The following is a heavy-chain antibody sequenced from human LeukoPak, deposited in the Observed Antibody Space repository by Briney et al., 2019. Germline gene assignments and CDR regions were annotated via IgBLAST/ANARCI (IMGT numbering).Heavy chain of an antibody. Sequence: ASVKVSCKVSGYTLTELSMHWVRQAPGKGLEWMGGFDPEDGETIYAQKFQGRVTMTEDTSTDTAYMELSSLRSEDTAVYYCATVKDFGYSGIRDAFDIWGQGTMVTVSS. D-gene: IGHD5-12*01. CDR3: ATVKDFGYSGIRDAFDI. J-gene: IGHJ3*02. CDR1: GYTLTELS. V-gene: IGHV1-24*01. CDR2: FDPEDGET.